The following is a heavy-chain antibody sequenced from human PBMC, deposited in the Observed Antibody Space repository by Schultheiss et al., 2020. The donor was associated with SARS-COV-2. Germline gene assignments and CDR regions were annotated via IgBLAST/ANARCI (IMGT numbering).Heavy chain of an antibody. Sequence: SETLSLTCTVSADSSDSVSSGSRYWSWVRQPPGKKLESIGYIYYNGNTNYNPSLKSRLTIPIDTSKSQFSLHLSSVTAADTAVYYCARQEGTGANWGQGILVTFSS. D-gene: IGHD3-10*01. V-gene: IGHV4-61*01. CDR2: IYYNGNT. J-gene: IGHJ4*02. CDR3: ARQEGTGAN. CDR1: ADSSDSVSSGSRY.